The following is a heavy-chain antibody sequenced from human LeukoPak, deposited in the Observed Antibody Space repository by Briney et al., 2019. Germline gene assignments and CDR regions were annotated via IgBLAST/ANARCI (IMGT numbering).Heavy chain of an antibody. J-gene: IGHJ2*01. CDR1: GFTFSSYA. CDR3: ARGATVTTDWYFDL. V-gene: IGHV3-21*01. D-gene: IGHD4-17*01. Sequence: GGSLRLSCAASGFTFSSYAMSWVRQAPGKGLEWLSSISSSGDYIYYADSLKGRFTISRDNAKNSLYLQMSSLRAEDTSVYYCARGATVTTDWYFDLWGRGTLVSVSS. CDR2: ISSSGDYI.